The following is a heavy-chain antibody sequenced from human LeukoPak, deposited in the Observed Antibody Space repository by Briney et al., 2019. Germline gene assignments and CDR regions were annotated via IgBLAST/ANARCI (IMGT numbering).Heavy chain of an antibody. D-gene: IGHD3-22*01. CDR1: GFTFSSYS. Sequence: GGSLRLSCSASGFTFSSYSMNWVRQAPGKGLEWVSSISSSSSYIYYADSVKGRFTISRDNAKNSLYLQMNSLRAEDTAVYYCARDLNYYDRSGYPCSGIWDQGTMVTLSS. CDR2: ISSSSSYI. V-gene: IGHV3-21*01. CDR3: ARDLNYYDRSGYPCSGI. J-gene: IGHJ3*02.